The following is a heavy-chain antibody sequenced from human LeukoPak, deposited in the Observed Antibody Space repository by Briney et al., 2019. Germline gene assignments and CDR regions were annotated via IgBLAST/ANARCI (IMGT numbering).Heavy chain of an antibody. J-gene: IGHJ4*02. D-gene: IGHD2-21*01. CDR3: ARESGGVVTVNAYYFDY. CDR1: GGSISSSSYY. CDR2: IYYSGST. Sequence: SETLSLTCTVSGGSISSSSYYWGWIRPPPGKGLEGIGSIYYSGSTYYNPSLMSRVTISVDTSKNQFSLKLSSVTAADTAVYYCARESGGVVTVNAYYFDYWGQGTLVTVSS. V-gene: IGHV4-39*07.